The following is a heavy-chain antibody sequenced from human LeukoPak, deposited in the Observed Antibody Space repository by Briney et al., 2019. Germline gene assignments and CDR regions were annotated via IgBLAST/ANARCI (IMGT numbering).Heavy chain of an antibody. D-gene: IGHD1-26*01. CDR1: GYTFTSYG. CDR2: INTYNGNT. Sequence: ASVKISCKASGYTFTSYGITWVRQAPGQGLEWMGWINTYNGNTNHAQKLQGRVTMTTDTSTSTAYMDLRSLRSDDTAVYYCAREATGLGLDPWGQGTLVTVSS. V-gene: IGHV1-18*01. J-gene: IGHJ5*02. CDR3: AREATGLGLDP.